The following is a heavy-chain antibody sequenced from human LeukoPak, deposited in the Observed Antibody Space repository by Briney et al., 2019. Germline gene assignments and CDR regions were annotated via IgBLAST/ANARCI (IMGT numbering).Heavy chain of an antibody. CDR1: GFTFSSYA. V-gene: IGHV3-23*01. CDR2: ISGSGGST. J-gene: IGHJ4*02. CDR3: ANPQVDEYQLLGDY. D-gene: IGHD2-2*01. Sequence: GGSLRLSCAASGFTFSSYAMSWVRQAPGKGLEWVSAISGSGGSTYYADSVKGRFTISRDNSKNTLYLQMNSLRAEDTAVYYCANPQVDEYQLLGDYWGQGTLVTVSS.